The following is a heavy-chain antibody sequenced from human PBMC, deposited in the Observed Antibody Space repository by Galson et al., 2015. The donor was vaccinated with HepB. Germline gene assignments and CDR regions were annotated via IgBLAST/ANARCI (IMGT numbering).Heavy chain of an antibody. V-gene: IGHV3-53*01. CDR1: GFTVRSHY. J-gene: IGHJ4*02. D-gene: IGHD2-15*01. CDR2: IYTGGDT. CDR3: ATSTKWSGYVAY. Sequence: SLRLSCAVSGFTVRSHYMTWVRQAPGKGLECVSVIYTGGDTTYAASVTGRFTLSRDNSKNTVYLQMNSLRGDDTAVYYCATSTKWSGYVAYWGRGTLVTVSS.